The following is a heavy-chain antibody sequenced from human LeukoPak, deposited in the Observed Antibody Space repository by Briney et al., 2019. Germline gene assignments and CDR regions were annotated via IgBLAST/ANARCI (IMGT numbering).Heavy chain of an antibody. D-gene: IGHD6-19*01. CDR3: ARDPIAVADKGFDY. CDR1: GFTFSSYS. CDR2: ISSSSSSTI. J-gene: IGHJ4*02. V-gene: IGHV3-48*01. Sequence: GGSLRLSCAASGFTFSSYSMNWVRQAPGKGLEWVSYISSSSSSTIYYADSVKGRFTISRDNAKNSLYLQMNSLRAEDTAVYYCARDPIAVADKGFDYWGQGTLVTVSS.